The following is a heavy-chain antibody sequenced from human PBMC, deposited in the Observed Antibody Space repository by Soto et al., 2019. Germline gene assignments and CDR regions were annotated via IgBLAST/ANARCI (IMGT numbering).Heavy chain of an antibody. CDR3: AKDRAAAGRYYYYGMDV. CDR1: GFTFSSYG. V-gene: IGHV3-30*18. CDR2: ISYDGSNK. D-gene: IGHD6-13*01. J-gene: IGHJ6*02. Sequence: QVQLVESGGGVVQPGRSLRLSCAASGFTFSSYGMHWVRQAPGKGLEWVAVISYDGSNKYYADSVKGRFTFSRDNSKNTLYLQMNSLRAEDTAVYYCAKDRAAAGRYYYYGMDVWCQGTTVTVSS.